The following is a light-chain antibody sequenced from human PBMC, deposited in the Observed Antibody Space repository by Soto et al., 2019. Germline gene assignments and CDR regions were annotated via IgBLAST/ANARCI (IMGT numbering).Light chain of an antibody. Sequence: DIVMTQSPLSLPVTPGEPASISCRSSQSLLHSSGSNSLDWYLQKPGQSPQLLIYLGSNRASGVPDRFNGSGSGTDFTLKISRVEAEDVGVYYCMQAVQTPPTFGQGTKVEIK. CDR3: MQAVQTPPT. V-gene: IGKV2-28*01. CDR2: LGS. J-gene: IGKJ1*01. CDR1: QSLLHSSGSNS.